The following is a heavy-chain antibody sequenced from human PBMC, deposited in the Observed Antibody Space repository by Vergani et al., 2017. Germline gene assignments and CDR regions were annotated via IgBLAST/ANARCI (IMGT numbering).Heavy chain of an antibody. D-gene: IGHD3-3*01. J-gene: IGHJ4*02. CDR2: ISYDGSNK. CDR3: AKEYDFWSGYLPTLDY. V-gene: IGHV3-30*18. CDR1: GFTFSSYG. Sequence: QVQLVESGGGVVQPGRSLRLSCAASGFTFSSYGMHWVRQAPGKGLEWVAVISYDGSNKYYADSVKGRFTISSDNSKNTLYLQMNSLRAEDTAVYYCAKEYDFWSGYLPTLDYWGQGTLVTVSS.